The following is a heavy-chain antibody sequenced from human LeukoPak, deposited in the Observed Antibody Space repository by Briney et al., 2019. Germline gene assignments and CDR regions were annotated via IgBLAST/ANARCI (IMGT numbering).Heavy chain of an antibody. Sequence: SETLSLTCSVSGESIINYYWGWIRQPPGKGLEWIGSIYYSGSTYYNPSLKSRVTISVDTSKNQFSLKLSSVTAADTAVYYCARPLGDILTGYPTTTWFDPWGQGTLVTVSS. CDR2: IYYSGST. CDR1: GESIINYY. J-gene: IGHJ5*02. V-gene: IGHV4-39*01. CDR3: ARPLGDILTGYPTTTWFDP. D-gene: IGHD3-9*01.